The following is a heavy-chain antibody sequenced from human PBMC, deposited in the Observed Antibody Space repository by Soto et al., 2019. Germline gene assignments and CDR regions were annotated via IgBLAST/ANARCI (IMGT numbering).Heavy chain of an antibody. Sequence: SETLSLTCAVYGGSFSGYYWSWIRQPPGKGLEWIGEINHSGSTNYNPSLKSRVTISVDTSKNQFSLKLSSVTAADTAVYYCARGSQTQRTGELYYFDYWGQGTLVTVSS. V-gene: IGHV4-34*01. D-gene: IGHD7-27*01. CDR3: ARGSQTQRTGELYYFDY. CDR2: INHSGST. J-gene: IGHJ4*02. CDR1: GGSFSGYY.